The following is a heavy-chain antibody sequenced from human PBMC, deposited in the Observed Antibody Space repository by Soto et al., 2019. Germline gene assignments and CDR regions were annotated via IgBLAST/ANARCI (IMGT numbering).Heavy chain of an antibody. D-gene: IGHD6-6*01. CDR1: GYTFTRYD. V-gene: IGHV1-8*01. CDR2: MNPNSGNT. Sequence: ASVKVSCTASGYTFTRYDITWVRQATGQGLEWMGWMNPNSGNTGYAQKFQGRVTMTRNTSISTAYMELSSLRSEDTAVYYCAREYSSSPSDYYYYMDVWGKGTTVTVSS. J-gene: IGHJ6*03. CDR3: AREYSSSPSDYYYYMDV.